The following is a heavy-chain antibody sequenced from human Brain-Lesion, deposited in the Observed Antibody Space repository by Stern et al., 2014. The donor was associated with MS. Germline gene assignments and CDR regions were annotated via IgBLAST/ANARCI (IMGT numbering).Heavy chain of an antibody. D-gene: IGHD1-26*01. Sequence: KESGPGLVKPSGTLSLTCAVSGGSISSGNWWSWVRQSPGKRLEWIGEMYHSGITNYNPSLESRVSISIDKSKNQFSLKVYSLTAADTAVYYCASNRGSGSFFDSWGQGSLVTVSS. J-gene: IGHJ4*02. V-gene: IGHV4-4*02. CDR3: ASNRGSGSFFDS. CDR2: MYHSGIT. CDR1: GGSISSGNW.